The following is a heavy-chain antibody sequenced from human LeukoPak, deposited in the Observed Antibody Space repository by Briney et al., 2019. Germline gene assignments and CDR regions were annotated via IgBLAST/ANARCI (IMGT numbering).Heavy chain of an antibody. CDR2: ISWNSGSI. Sequence: PGRSLRLSCAASAFTCDDYAMHWVRQAQGKGLEWISGISWNSGSIGYADSGKGRFTISRYNAENSLYLQMNSLRAEDMALYYCAKDIGPGPFDSGDYFDYWGQGTLVTVSS. J-gene: IGHJ4*02. D-gene: IGHD3-10*01. V-gene: IGHV3-9*03. CDR3: AKDIGPGPFDSGDYFDY. CDR1: AFTCDDYA.